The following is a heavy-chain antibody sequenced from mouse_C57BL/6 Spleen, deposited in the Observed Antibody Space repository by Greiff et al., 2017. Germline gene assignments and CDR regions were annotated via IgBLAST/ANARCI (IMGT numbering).Heavy chain of an antibody. Sequence: EVQLQQSGPELVKPGASVKIPCKASGYTFTDYNMDWVKQSHGKSLEWIGDINPNNGGTIYNQKFKGKATLTVDKSSSPAYMGLRSLTSEDTAVYYCARRGISYDGYQYWYFDVWGTGTTVTVSS. CDR1: GYTFTDYN. J-gene: IGHJ1*03. D-gene: IGHD2-3*01. CDR3: ARRGISYDGYQYWYFDV. CDR2: INPNNGGT. V-gene: IGHV1-18*01.